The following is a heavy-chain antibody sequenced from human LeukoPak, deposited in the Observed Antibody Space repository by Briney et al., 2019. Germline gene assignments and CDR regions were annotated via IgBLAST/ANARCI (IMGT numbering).Heavy chain of an antibody. D-gene: IGHD6-19*01. CDR1: GFTFSSYA. V-gene: IGHV3-23*01. Sequence: GGSLRLSCAASGFTFSSYAMSWVRQAPGKGLEWVSAISGSGGSTYYADSVKGRFTISRDNSKNTLYPQMNSLRAEDTAVYYCAKDVTYSSGWYYFDYWGQGTLVTVSS. CDR3: AKDVTYSSGWYYFDY. CDR2: ISGSGGST. J-gene: IGHJ4*02.